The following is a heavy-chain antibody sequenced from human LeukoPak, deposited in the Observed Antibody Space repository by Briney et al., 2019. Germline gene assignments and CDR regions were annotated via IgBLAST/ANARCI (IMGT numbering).Heavy chain of an antibody. CDR3: ARECYYYDSSSEGNY. D-gene: IGHD3-22*01. CDR1: GCYISSYY. Sequence: SETLSLTFTGSGCYISSYYWSWLRQPPGKGLEWIGYIYYSWNTYYNPSLNSRVTISVDTSKNQVSLKLSPVTAADTAVYYCARECYYYDSSSEGNYWGQGTLVTVSS. V-gene: IGHV4-59*08. J-gene: IGHJ4*02. CDR2: IYYSWNT.